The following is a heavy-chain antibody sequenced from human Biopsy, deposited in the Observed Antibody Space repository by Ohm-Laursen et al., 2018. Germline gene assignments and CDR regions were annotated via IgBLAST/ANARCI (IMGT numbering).Heavy chain of an antibody. J-gene: IGHJ2*01. V-gene: IGHV4-31*01. Sequence: TLSLTCTVSGGSVSSGGFYWSWIRQHPGKGLEWIGYIYYSGTTYYNPSLKSPVTISVDTSKNQFSLKLNSVTAADTAVYYCARRPYGGTRYWYFDLWGRGTLVTVSS. D-gene: IGHD4-23*01. CDR1: GGSVSSGGFY. CDR2: IYYSGTT. CDR3: ARRPYGGTRYWYFDL.